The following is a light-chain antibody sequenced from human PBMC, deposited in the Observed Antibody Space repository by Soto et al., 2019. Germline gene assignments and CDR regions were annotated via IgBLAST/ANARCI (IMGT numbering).Light chain of an antibody. V-gene: IGLV3-1*01. CDR1: NLGVKY. Sequence: SYELTQPPSVSVSPGQTATITCSGDNLGVKYLCWYQQKAGQSPVLVISRDTKRPSGIPERFSGANSGNTATLTISGTQAMDEADYYCQAWDSSTVVFGGGTKLTVL. CDR3: QAWDSSTVV. J-gene: IGLJ2*01. CDR2: RDT.